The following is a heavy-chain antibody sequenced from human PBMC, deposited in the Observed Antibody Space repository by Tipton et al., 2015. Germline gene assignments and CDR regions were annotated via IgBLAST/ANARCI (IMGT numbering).Heavy chain of an antibody. CDR3: ATEGISSSWYGSFDH. V-gene: IGHV3-9*01. Sequence: SLRLSCAASGFTFDDYAMHWVRQAPGKGLEWVSGLSWNSGSIDYANSVKGRFTISRDNAKNSLYLQMNSLRAEDTALYYCATEGISSSWYGSFDHWGQGTLVTVSS. D-gene: IGHD6-13*01. CDR2: LSWNSGSI. CDR1: GFTFDDYA. J-gene: IGHJ4*02.